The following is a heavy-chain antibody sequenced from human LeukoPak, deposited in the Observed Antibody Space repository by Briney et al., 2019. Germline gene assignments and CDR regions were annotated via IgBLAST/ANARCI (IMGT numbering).Heavy chain of an antibody. D-gene: IGHD3-10*01. V-gene: IGHV3-74*01. CDR1: RSTFSNYW. Sequence: GGSLRFSGRASRSTFSNYWMHWVRQAPGKGLVWVSRVKSDGSNPSYADSVKGRFTISRDNAENMLYLQMNTLGAEDTAVYYCARDIVSGSGSLDYWGQGTLVTVSS. CDR3: ARDIVSGSGSLDY. CDR2: VKSDGSNP. J-gene: IGHJ4*02.